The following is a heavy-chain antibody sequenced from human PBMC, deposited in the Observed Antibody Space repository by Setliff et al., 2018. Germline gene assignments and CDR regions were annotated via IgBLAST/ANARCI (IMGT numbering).Heavy chain of an antibody. Sequence: GGSLRLSCAASGFTFSDHYMDWVRQAPGKGLEWVGRVRNKANSYTTEYADSVKGRFTISRDNAKNSLYLQMNSLRAEDTAIYYCVRALAYYYMDVWGKGTTVTV. CDR3: VRALAYYYMDV. CDR1: GFTFSDHY. CDR2: VRNKANSYTT. V-gene: IGHV3-72*01. J-gene: IGHJ6*03.